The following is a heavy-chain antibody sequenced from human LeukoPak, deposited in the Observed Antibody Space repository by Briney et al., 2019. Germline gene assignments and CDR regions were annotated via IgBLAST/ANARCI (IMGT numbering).Heavy chain of an antibody. D-gene: IGHD6-19*01. Sequence: KTSETLSLTCAVSGGSISSSNWWSWVRQPPGKGLEWIGEIYHSGSTNYNPSLKSRVTISVDKSKNQFSLKLSSVTAADTAVYYCARQNSSGWDWGYYYYYMDVWGKGTTVTISS. CDR2: IYHSGST. V-gene: IGHV4-4*02. CDR1: GGSISSSNW. J-gene: IGHJ6*03. CDR3: ARQNSSGWDWGYYYYYMDV.